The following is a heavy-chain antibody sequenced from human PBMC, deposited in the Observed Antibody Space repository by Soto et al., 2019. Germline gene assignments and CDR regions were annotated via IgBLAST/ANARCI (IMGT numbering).Heavy chain of an antibody. J-gene: IGHJ4*02. V-gene: IGHV4-59*01. CDR2: IYYSGST. D-gene: IGHD2-15*01. CDR3: ARDLGSGGQDY. Sequence: SETLSLTCTVSGGSISSYYWSWIRQPPGKGLEWIGYIYYSGSTNYNPSLKSRVTISVDTSKNQFSLKLSSVTAADTAVYYCARDLGSGGQDYWGQGTLVTVSS. CDR1: GGSISSYY.